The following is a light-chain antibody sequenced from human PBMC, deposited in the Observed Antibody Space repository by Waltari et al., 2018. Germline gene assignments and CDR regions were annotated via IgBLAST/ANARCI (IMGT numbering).Light chain of an antibody. V-gene: IGKV1-33*01. CDR2: DAS. J-gene: IGKJ2*01. CDR3: QQYDSLPYT. CDR1: QDIVTF. Sequence: DIRMTQSPSSLSASVGDRVSFTCQASQDIVTFLAWYQQKPGKAPKLLISDASYLETGVPSLFSGSGAGADFTFTISNLQPEDIATYYCQQYDSLPYTFGQGTKLEIK.